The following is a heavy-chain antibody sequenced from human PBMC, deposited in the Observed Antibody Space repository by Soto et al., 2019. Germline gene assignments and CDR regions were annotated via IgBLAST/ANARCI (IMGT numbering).Heavy chain of an antibody. J-gene: IGHJ4*02. D-gene: IGHD3-22*01. CDR1: GGTFSSYA. CDR3: ARERDYYDSSGYQRELFDY. Sequence: SVKVSCKASGGTFSSYAISWVRQAPGQGLEWMGGIIPIFGTANYAQKFQGRVTITADESTSTAYMELSSLRSEDTAVYYCARERDYYDSSGYQRELFDYWGQGTLVTVST. CDR2: IIPIFGTA. V-gene: IGHV1-69*13.